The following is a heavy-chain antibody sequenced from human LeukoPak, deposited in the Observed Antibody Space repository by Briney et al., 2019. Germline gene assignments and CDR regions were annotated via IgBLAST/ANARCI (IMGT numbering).Heavy chain of an antibody. V-gene: IGHV3-7*01. J-gene: IGHJ2*01. D-gene: IGHD3-9*01. CDR1: GFAFSSHW. Sequence: GGSLRLSCAASGFAFSSHWMSWVRQAPGGGLEWVANIREDGTDKYYGYSVEGRFTISRDNAKNSLYLQMNSLRAEDTAVYYCARAQHYDILTGYTGWYFDLWGRGTLVTVSS. CDR2: IREDGTDK. CDR3: ARAQHYDILTGYTGWYFDL.